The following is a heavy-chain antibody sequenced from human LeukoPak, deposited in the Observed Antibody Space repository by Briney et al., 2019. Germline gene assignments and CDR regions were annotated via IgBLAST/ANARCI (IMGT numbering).Heavy chain of an antibody. CDR2: ISSRGSTI. CDR1: GFTFSSYN. D-gene: IGHD2-15*01. CDR3: SRGGYCSGGTCYGAGWFEP. J-gene: IGHJ5*02. Sequence: GGSLRLSCAASGFTFSSYNMNWVRQAPGKGLEWISYISSRGSTIYYADSVKGRFTISRDNAKNSLYLQMNSLRADDTAVYYCSRGGYCSGGTCYGAGWFEPWGQGTLVTVSS. V-gene: IGHV3-48*01.